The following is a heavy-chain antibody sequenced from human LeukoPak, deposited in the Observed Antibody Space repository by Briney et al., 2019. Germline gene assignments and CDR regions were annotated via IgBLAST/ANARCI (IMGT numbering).Heavy chain of an antibody. CDR3: ARTIVGATTSFDY. CDR1: GGSISSSSYY. D-gene: IGHD1-26*01. CDR2: IYYSGST. V-gene: IGHV4-39*01. J-gene: IGHJ4*02. Sequence: PSETLSLTCTVSGGSISSSSYYWGWIRQPPGKGLEWIGSIYYSGSTYYNPSLKSRVTISVDTSKNQFSLKLSSVTAADTAVYYRARTIVGATTSFDYWGQGTLVTVSS.